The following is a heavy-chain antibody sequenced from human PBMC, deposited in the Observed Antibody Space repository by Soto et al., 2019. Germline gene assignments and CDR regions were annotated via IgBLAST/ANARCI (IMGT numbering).Heavy chain of an antibody. V-gene: IGHV1-3*01. D-gene: IGHD6-13*01. Sequence: ASVKVSCKASGYTFTSYGIHWVRQAPGQRLEWMGWINAANGDTKYSPKFQGRVTITRDTSASTAYMELSSLRSEDTAVYYCVRRHVSATGIDWFDPWGQGTLVTVFS. J-gene: IGHJ5*02. CDR2: INAANGDT. CDR1: GYTFTSYG. CDR3: VRRHVSATGIDWFDP.